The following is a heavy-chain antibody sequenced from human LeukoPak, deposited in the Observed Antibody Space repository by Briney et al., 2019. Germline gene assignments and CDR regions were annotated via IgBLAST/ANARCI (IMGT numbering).Heavy chain of an antibody. V-gene: IGHV4-38-2*02. CDR2: IYHSGST. CDR3: ARGEDYGGNLNWFDP. Sequence: SETLSLTCTVSGYSISSGYYWGWIRQPPRKGLEWIGSIYHSGSTYYNPSLKSRVTISVDTSKNQFSLKLSSVTAADTAVYYCARGEDYGGNLNWFDPWGQGTLVTVSS. CDR1: GYSISSGYY. D-gene: IGHD4-23*01. J-gene: IGHJ5*02.